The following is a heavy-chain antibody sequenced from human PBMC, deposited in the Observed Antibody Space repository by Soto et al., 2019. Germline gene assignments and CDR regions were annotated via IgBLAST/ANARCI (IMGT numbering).Heavy chain of an antibody. J-gene: IGHJ4*02. CDR1: WDSVSSNSAA. CDR2: TYCRSKWYN. D-gene: IGHD1-1*01. Sequence: SQTLSLTCAISWDSVSSNSAAWNWIRQCPSRGLEWLGRTYCRSKWYNDDAVSVKSPITINPDTYKNPFFLQLNSVTPEDTAVYYCARERHIPTPQRIYYFDYWGQGTLVTV. V-gene: IGHV6-1*01. CDR3: ARERHIPTPQRIYYFDY.